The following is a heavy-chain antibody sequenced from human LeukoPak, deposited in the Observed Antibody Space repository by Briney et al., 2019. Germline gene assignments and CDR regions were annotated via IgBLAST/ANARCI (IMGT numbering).Heavy chain of an antibody. CDR3: AERGTAGSWNPEDY. Sequence: GGSLRLSCVASGVTISSQAMSWVRQAAGKGLEWVSTIGSGGSTYYADTVKGRFTISRDNSKNTLSLQMNSLRAEDTAVYYCAERGTAGSWNPEDYWGQGTLVTVSS. CDR2: IGSGGST. V-gene: IGHV3-23*01. D-gene: IGHD1-1*01. CDR1: GVTISSQA. J-gene: IGHJ4*02.